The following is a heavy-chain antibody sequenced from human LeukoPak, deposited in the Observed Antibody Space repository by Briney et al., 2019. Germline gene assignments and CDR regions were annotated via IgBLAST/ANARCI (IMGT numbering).Heavy chain of an antibody. CDR3: AKANWVSNADAVW. V-gene: IGHV3-23*01. D-gene: IGHD1-1*01. CDR1: GFSFTEYA. Sequence: GGSLRLSCAASGFSFTEYAMSWVRQAPARGTEGGSGTRGGGETFYSDSVKGRFTLSRDDSRNTVYLQLNNLRVEDTAIYFCAKANWVSNADAVWWGQGTQVTVSS. CDR2: TRGGGET. J-gene: IGHJ4*02.